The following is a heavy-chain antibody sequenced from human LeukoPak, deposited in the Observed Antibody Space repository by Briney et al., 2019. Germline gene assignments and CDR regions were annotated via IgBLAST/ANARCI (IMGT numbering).Heavy chain of an antibody. Sequence: ASVKVSCKASGYTFTGYYMHWVRQAPGQGLEWMGWINPNSGGTNYAQKFQGWVTMTRDTSISTAYMELSRLRSDDTAVYYCARDLGSGYTTFDYWGQGTLVTVSS. CDR2: INPNSGGT. CDR1: GYTFTGYY. V-gene: IGHV1-2*04. D-gene: IGHD3-22*01. J-gene: IGHJ4*02. CDR3: ARDLGSGYTTFDY.